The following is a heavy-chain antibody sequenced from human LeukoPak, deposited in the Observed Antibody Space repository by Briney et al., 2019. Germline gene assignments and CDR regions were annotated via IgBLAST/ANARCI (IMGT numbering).Heavy chain of an antibody. D-gene: IGHD6-6*01. CDR1: GFTFSSYA. V-gene: IGHV3-23*01. CDR3: AKEWYITSSAVDY. CDR2: ISGSGGGT. Sequence: HSGGSLRLSCAASGFTFSSYAMSWVRQAPGKGLEWVSGISGSGGGTYYADSVKGRFTISRDNSKNTLYLQMNSLRVEDTAVYYCAKEWYITSSAVDYWGQGTLVTVSS. J-gene: IGHJ4*02.